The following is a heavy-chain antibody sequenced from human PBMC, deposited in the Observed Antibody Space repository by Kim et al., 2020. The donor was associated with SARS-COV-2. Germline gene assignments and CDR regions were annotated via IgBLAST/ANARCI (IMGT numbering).Heavy chain of an antibody. CDR3: ARWDYDMLTGYCNGMDV. J-gene: IGHJ6*02. V-gene: IGHV3-7*04. D-gene: IGHD3-9*01. Sequence: VKGRFTISRDDAQNSLYLQMNSLRAEDTAVYYCARWDYDMLTGYCNGMDVWGQGTTVTVSS.